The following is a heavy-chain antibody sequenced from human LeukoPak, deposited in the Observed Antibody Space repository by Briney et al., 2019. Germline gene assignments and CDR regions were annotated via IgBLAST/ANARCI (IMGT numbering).Heavy chain of an antibody. CDR3: ARESMNRGVTYFDY. V-gene: IGHV4-30-4*01. D-gene: IGHD3-10*01. CDR2: ISYSAST. J-gene: IGHJ4*02. CDR1: GGSISSVDSY. Sequence: SQTLSLTCTVSGGSISSVDSYWSWIRQPPGKGLEWIGYISYSASTYYNPSLKSRVTISIDTSKNQFFLKLISVTAADTAVYYCARESMNRGVTYFDYWGQRTLVTVSS.